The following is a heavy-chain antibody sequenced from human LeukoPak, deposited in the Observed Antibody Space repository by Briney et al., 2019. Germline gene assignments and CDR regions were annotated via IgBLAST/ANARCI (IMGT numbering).Heavy chain of an antibody. J-gene: IGHJ4*02. CDR3: ARDSLGSGSYYFDY. CDR2: ISYDGSNK. Sequence: ISYDGSNKYYADSVKGRFTISRDNSKNTLYLQMNSLRAEDTAVYYCARDSLGSGSYYFDYWGQGTLVTVSS. V-gene: IGHV3-30*01. D-gene: IGHD3-10*01.